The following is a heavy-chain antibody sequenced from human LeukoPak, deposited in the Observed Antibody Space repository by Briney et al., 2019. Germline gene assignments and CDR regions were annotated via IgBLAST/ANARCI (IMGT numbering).Heavy chain of an antibody. CDR2: INHSGST. V-gene: IGHV4-34*01. CDR1: GGSTSGYY. D-gene: IGHD3-10*01. J-gene: IGHJ4*02. CDR3: AISDSENVSGSYIVRTIDY. Sequence: PSETLSLTWAVYGGSTSGYYWSWIRQPPGKGLEWIGEINHSGSTNYNPSLKSRVTISVDTSKNQFSLKLSSVTAADTAVYYCAISDSENVSGSYIVRTIDYWGQGTLVTVSS.